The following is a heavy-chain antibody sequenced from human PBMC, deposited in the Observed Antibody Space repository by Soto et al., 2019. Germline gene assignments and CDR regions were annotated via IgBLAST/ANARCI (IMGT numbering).Heavy chain of an antibody. CDR3: ARSRDGVVDH. Sequence: SETLSLTCTVSGRSLSSSRYFWGWIRQPPGKGQKWIGSMYNSGSTYYNQSLKSRVTMSVGTSKNQFSLKLSSVTAVHTAVYYCARSRDGVVDHWGQGTLVTVSS. CDR1: GRSLSSSRYF. J-gene: IGHJ4*02. CDR2: MYNSGST. V-gene: IGHV4-39*07. D-gene: IGHD2-8*01.